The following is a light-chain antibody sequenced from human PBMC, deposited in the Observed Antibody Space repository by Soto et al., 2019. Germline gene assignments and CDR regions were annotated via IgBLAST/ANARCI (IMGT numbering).Light chain of an antibody. CDR2: GTS. V-gene: IGKV3-20*01. CDR3: QQHGSSPLVT. CDR1: QSVSSNS. Sequence: EIVLTQSPGTLSLSPGERATLSCRASQSVSSNSLAWYQQKPGQAPRLLSYGTSSRATGIPDRFRGSGSGTDFAHTISRLKPEEFAVYYCQQHGSSPLVTFGQGTRLEIK. J-gene: IGKJ5*01.